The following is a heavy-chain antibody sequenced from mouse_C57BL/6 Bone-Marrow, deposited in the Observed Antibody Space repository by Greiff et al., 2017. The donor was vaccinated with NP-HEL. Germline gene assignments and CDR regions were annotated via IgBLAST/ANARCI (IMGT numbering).Heavy chain of an antibody. CDR3: ARGYYYGSSYGDYFDY. CDR1: GFNIKNTY. CDR2: IDPANGNT. D-gene: IGHD1-1*01. Sequence: EVQLQQSVAELVRPGASVKLSCTASGFNIKNTYMHWVKQRPEQGLEWIGRIDPANGNTKYAPKFQGKATITADTSSNTAYLQLSSLTSEDTAIYSCARGYYYGSSYGDYFDYWGQGTTLTVSS. V-gene: IGHV14-3*01. J-gene: IGHJ2*01.